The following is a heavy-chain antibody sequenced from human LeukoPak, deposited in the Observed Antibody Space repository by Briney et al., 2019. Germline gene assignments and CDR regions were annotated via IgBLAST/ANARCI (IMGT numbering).Heavy chain of an antibody. CDR2: VNHSGNT. J-gene: IGHJ4*02. CDR3: ARGPAQYSSGPDY. CDR1: GGSISSYY. Sequence: SETLSLTCTVSGGSISSYYWSWIRQPAGKGLEWIGEVNHSGNTNYNPSLKSRVTISKDTSKSQFSLKLNSVTAADTAVYYCARGPAQYSSGPDYWGQGTLVTVSS. V-gene: IGHV4-34*01. D-gene: IGHD6-19*01.